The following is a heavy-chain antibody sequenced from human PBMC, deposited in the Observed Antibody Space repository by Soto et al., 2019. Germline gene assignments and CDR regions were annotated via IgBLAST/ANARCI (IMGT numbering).Heavy chain of an antibody. J-gene: IGHJ4*02. CDR1: GFTVGDYA. V-gene: IGHV3-9*01. Sequence: EMQLVESGGGLVQPGRSLRLSCAVSGFTVGDYAMHWVRQAPGKGLEWVSGISWNSGSIGYADSVKGRFTISRDNAKNSLYLQMNSLRAEDTALYYCGKDSRAQSFGVVIDYWGQGTLVSVSS. CDR2: ISWNSGSI. CDR3: GKDSRAQSFGVVIDY. D-gene: IGHD3-3*01.